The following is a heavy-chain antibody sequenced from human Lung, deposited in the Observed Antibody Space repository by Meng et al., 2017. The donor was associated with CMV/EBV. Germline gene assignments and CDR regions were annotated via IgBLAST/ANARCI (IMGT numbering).Heavy chain of an antibody. CDR1: GYSLTSYG. CDR3: ARDGASHPYSFDS. Sequence: KASGYSLTSYGISWVRQAPGRGLEWMGWISAYHGNTNYAQKLQGIVTMTTDTSTSTAYMELRSLRSDDTAVYYCARDGASHPYSFDSWGQGTLVTVSS. CDR2: ISAYHGNT. J-gene: IGHJ4*02. V-gene: IGHV1-18*01.